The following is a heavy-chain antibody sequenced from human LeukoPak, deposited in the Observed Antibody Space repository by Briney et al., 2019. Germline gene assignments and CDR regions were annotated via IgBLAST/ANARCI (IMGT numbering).Heavy chain of an antibody. CDR1: GFTFSSYG. CDR3: AKAASYSGYDPFDY. CDR2: ISYDGSNK. J-gene: IGHJ4*02. D-gene: IGHD5-12*01. V-gene: IGHV3-30*18. Sequence: PGGSLRLSCAASGFTFSSYGMHWVRQAPGKGLEWVAVISYDGSNKYYADSVKGRFTISRDNSKNTLYLQMNSPRAEDTAVYYCAKAASYSGYDPFDYWGQGTLVTVSS.